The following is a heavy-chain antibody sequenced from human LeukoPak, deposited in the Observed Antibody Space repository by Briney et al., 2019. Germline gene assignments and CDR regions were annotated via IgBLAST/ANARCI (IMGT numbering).Heavy chain of an antibody. D-gene: IGHD5-24*01. CDR1: GYTFTGYY. CDR3: ARARSGGYNPVDY. V-gene: IGHV1-2*02. J-gene: IGHJ4*02. CDR2: INPNSGGT. Sequence: ASVKVSCKASGYTFTGYYMHWVRQAPGQGLEWMGWINPNSGGTNYAQKFQGRVTMTRDTSISTAYMELSRLRSDDTAVYYCARARSGGYNPVDYWGQGTLVTVSS.